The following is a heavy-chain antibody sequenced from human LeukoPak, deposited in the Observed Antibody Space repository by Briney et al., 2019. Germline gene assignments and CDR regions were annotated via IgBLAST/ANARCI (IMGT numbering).Heavy chain of an antibody. D-gene: IGHD2-15*01. J-gene: IGHJ5*02. V-gene: IGHV4-4*07. Sequence: KSSETLSLTCTVSGGSISSYYWSWIRQPAGKGLEWIGRIYSSGSTNYNPSLKSRVTMSVDTSNNQLSLKLSSVTAADTAVYYCARDPYCSGGSCYLNWCDPWGQGTLVTVSS. CDR1: GGSISSYY. CDR2: IYSSGST. CDR3: ARDPYCSGGSCYLNWCDP.